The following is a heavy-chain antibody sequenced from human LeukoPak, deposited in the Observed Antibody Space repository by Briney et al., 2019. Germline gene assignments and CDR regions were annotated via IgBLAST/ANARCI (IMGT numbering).Heavy chain of an antibody. CDR3: AKSRSGSANWALQIFDN. V-gene: IGHV3-23*01. CDR2: TSASGGST. J-gene: IGHJ4*02. D-gene: IGHD1-1*01. CDR1: GFTFSRFA. Sequence: GGSLRLSCAASGFTFSRFAMSWVRQAPGKGLEWVSGTSASGGSTSYADYVKGRFTISRDNSKNSLFVQMNSLRAEDTAVYFCAKSRSGSANWALQIFDNWGQGTLVTVSS.